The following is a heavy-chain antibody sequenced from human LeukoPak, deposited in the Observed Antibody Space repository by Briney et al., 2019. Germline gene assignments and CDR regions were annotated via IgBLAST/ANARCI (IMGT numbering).Heavy chain of an antibody. CDR1: GFTFSSYG. Sequence: PGRSLRLSCAASGFTFSSYGMHWVRQAPGKGLEWVAVIWYDGSNKYYADSVKGRFTISRDNSKNTLFLQMNSLRAEDTAVYYCARGTAAGGTSDSSGWYALGYWGHGTLVTVSS. CDR3: ARGTAAGGTSDSSGWYALGY. V-gene: IGHV3-33*01. D-gene: IGHD6-19*01. CDR2: IWYDGSNK. J-gene: IGHJ4*01.